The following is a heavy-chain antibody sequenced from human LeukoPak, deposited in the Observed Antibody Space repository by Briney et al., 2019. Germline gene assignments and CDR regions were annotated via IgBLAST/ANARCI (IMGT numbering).Heavy chain of an antibody. CDR2: INHSGST. CDR1: GGSFSGYY. J-gene: IGHJ5*02. V-gene: IGHV4-34*01. Sequence: PSETLSLTCAVYGGSFSGYYWSWIRQPPGKGLEWIGEINHSGSTNYNPSLKSRVTISVDTSKNQFSLKLSSVTAADTAVYYCARAAAARRGGNNWFDPWGQGTLVTVSS. CDR3: ARAAAARRGGNNWFDP. D-gene: IGHD6-13*01.